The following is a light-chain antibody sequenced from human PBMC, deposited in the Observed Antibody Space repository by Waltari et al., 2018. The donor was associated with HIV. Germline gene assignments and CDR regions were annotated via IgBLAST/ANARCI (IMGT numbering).Light chain of an antibody. Sequence: DIVMTQSPESLAVSLGERATSNCTSSRTVLYSSDNQNYLAWYLQRPGQSPRVLLFWASTRAFGVPNRFSGSGSGTDFSLTLSSLQADDVGIYYCQQYYTVPPTFGGGTKVEI. CDR2: WAS. CDR3: QQYYTVPPT. CDR1: RTVLYSSDNQNY. V-gene: IGKV4-1*01. J-gene: IGKJ4*01.